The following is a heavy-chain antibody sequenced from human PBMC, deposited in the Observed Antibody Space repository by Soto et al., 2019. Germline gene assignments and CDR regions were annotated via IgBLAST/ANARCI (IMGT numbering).Heavy chain of an antibody. V-gene: IGHV1-24*01. Sequence: ASVKVSCKVSGYTLTELSMHWVRQAPGKGLEWMGGFDPEDGETIYAQKFQGRVTMTEDTSTDTAYMELSSLRSEDTAVYYCATDSPKIYYYDSSGRMDVWGQGTTVTVS. CDR1: GYTLTELS. D-gene: IGHD3-22*01. CDR2: FDPEDGET. CDR3: ATDSPKIYYYDSSGRMDV. J-gene: IGHJ6*02.